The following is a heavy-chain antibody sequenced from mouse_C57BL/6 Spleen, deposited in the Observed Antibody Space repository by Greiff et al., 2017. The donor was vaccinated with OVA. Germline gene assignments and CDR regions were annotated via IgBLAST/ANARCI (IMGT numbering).Heavy chain of an antibody. CDR3: ARSDDAWFAY. D-gene: IGHD2-3*01. V-gene: IGHV1-20*01. J-gene: IGHJ3*01. Sequence: EVKLQESGPELVKPGDSVKISCKASGYSFTGYFMNWVMQSHGKSLEWIGRINPYNGDTFYNQKFKGKATLTVDKSSSTAHMELRSLTSEDSAVYYCARSDDAWFAYWGQGTLVTVSA. CDR2: INPYNGDT. CDR1: GYSFTGYF.